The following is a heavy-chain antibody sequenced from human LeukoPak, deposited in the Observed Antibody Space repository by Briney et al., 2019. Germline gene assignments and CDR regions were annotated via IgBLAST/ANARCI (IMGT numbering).Heavy chain of an antibody. Sequence: GGSLRLSCAASGFTFSSYSMNWVRQAPGKGLEWVSSISSSSSYIYYADSVKARFTISRDNAKNSLYLQMNSLRAEDTAVYYCARPGYCSSTSCYMASGSFDYWGQGTLVTVST. D-gene: IGHD2-2*02. J-gene: IGHJ4*02. CDR2: ISSSSSYI. V-gene: IGHV3-21*01. CDR3: ARPGYCSSTSCYMASGSFDY. CDR1: GFTFSSYS.